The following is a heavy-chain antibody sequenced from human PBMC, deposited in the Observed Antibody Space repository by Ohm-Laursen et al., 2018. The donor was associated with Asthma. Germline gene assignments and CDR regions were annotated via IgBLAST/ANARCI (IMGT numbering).Heavy chain of an antibody. CDR1: GFTFSSYA. V-gene: IGHV3-23*01. D-gene: IGHD2-15*01. Sequence: SLRLSCSAIGFTFSSYAMSWVRQAPGKGLEWVSAISGSGGSTYYADSVKGRFTISRDNSKNTLYLQMNSLRAEDTAVYYCAKSVVVAATPFDYWGQGTLVTVSS. CDR2: ISGSGGST. J-gene: IGHJ4*02. CDR3: AKSVVVAATPFDY.